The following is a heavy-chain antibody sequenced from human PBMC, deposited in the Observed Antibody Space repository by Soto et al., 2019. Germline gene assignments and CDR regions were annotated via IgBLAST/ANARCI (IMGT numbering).Heavy chain of an antibody. CDR3: ARHTAYYYDTSGYLGDY. CDR1: GYSFTSYW. CDR2: IYPGDSDT. V-gene: IGHV5-51*01. J-gene: IGHJ4*02. Sequence: GESLKISCMGSGYSFTSYWIGWVRQVPGKGLEWMGIIYPGDSDTRYSPSFQGQVTISADKSISTAYLQWSSLKASDTAMYYCARHTAYYYDTSGYLGDYWGQGTLVTVSS. D-gene: IGHD3-22*01.